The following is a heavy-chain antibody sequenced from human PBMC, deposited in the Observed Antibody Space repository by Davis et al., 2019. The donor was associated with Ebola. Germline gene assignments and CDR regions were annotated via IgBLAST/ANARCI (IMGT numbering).Heavy chain of an antibody. D-gene: IGHD3-10*01. J-gene: IGHJ3*02. CDR2: ISGNGGT. CDR1: GFTFSKYV. Sequence: GGSLRLSCAASGFTFSKYVMTWVRQAPGKGLEWVSTISGNGGTDYIDSVKGRFTISRDNSKNTLYLQMNSLRAEDTAVYYCAKAGVMVRGVIGAFDIWGQGTMVTVSS. V-gene: IGHV3-23*01. CDR3: AKAGVMVRGVIGAFDI.